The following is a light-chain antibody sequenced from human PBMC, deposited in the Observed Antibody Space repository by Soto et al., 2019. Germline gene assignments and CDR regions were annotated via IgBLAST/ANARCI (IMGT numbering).Light chain of an antibody. V-gene: IGKV1-39*01. CDR2: AAS. CDR3: QQSYSTPLT. J-gene: IGKJ4*01. CDR1: QSISSY. Sequence: DIQMTQSPSCLSASVGDRVTITCRASQSISSYLNWYQQKQGKAPKLLIYAASSLQSGVPSRFSGSGSGTDVTLTISSLQPEDFATYYCQQSYSTPLTFGGGTKVEIK.